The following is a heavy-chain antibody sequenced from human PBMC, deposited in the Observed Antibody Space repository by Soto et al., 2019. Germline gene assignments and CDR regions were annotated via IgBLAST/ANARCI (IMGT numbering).Heavy chain of an antibody. V-gene: IGHV3-21*01. CDR2: ISSSSYT. CDR3: ARGSGAPDY. J-gene: IGHJ4*02. CDR1: GFTFSTYS. Sequence: EVHLVESGGGLVKPGGSLRLSCVASGFTFSTYSMNWVRQAPGKGLEWVSSISSSSYTYYADSVKGRFTISRDNATNSLYLKMNSLRAEDTAVYYCARGSGAPDYWGQGTLVTVSS.